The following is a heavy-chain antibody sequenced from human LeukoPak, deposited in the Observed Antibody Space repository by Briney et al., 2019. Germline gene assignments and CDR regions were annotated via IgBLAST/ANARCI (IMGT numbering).Heavy chain of an antibody. J-gene: IGHJ4*02. V-gene: IGHV3-11*04. CDR1: GFTFSDNY. Sequence: GGSLRLSCAASGFTFSDNYMAWIRQAPGKGLELFSHISSTGSTSYYADSVKGRFTISRDNAKNSLYLQMNSLRAEDTAVYYCAREDSLDYWGQGTLVTVSS. D-gene: IGHD3-22*01. CDR3: AREDSLDY. CDR2: ISSTGSTS.